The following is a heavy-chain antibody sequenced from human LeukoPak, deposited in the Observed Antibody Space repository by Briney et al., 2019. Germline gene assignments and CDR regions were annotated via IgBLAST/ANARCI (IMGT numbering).Heavy chain of an antibody. D-gene: IGHD5-12*01. V-gene: IGHV3-20*04. CDR2: LNWNGDST. CDR1: GFTFDDYG. CDR3: ARVEYSGWNLEY. J-gene: IGHJ4*02. Sequence: WSGGSLRLSCAASGFTFDDYGMSWVRQAPGKGLEWVSGLNWNGDSTGYADSVKGRFTISRDDAKNSLYVQMNSLRDEDTAVYYCARVEYSGWNLEYWGQGTLVTVSS.